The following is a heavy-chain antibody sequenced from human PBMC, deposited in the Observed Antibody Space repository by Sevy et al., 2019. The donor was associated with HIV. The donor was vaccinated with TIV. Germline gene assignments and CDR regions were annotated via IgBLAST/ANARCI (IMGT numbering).Heavy chain of an antibody. CDR1: GGSISSGDYY. CDR3: ARGVRGYSSYPYFDY. CDR2: IYYSGST. Sequence: SETLSLTCTVSGGSISSGDYYWSWIRQPPGKGLEWIGYIYYSGSTYYNPSLKSRVTISVDTSKNQFSLKLSSVTAADTVVYYCARGVRGYSSYPYFDYWGQGTLVTVSS. D-gene: IGHD5-18*01. J-gene: IGHJ4*02. V-gene: IGHV4-30-4*01.